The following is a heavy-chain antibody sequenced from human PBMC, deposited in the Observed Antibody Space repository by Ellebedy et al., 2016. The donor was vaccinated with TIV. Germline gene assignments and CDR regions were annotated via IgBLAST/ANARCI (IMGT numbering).Heavy chain of an antibody. J-gene: IGHJ6*02. CDR1: GYSLIELS. V-gene: IGHV1-24*01. Sequence: AASVKVSCKVSGYSLIELSMHWMRQVPGKGLEWMGGFDPEDGETTYSQKFQGRVTLTRNTSITTAFMELSSLRSEDTAVYYCARGPFMITFGGVIMDVWGQGTTVTVSS. CDR2: FDPEDGET. CDR3: ARGPFMITFGGVIMDV. D-gene: IGHD3-16*02.